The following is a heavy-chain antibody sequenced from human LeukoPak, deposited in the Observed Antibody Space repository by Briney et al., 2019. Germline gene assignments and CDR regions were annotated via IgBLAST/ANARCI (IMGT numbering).Heavy chain of an antibody. V-gene: IGHV4-30-2*01. CDR3: ARGYYDFWSGYSNWFDP. D-gene: IGHD3-3*01. CDR1: GGSISSGGYY. CDR2: IYHSGST. J-gene: IGHJ5*02. Sequence: SETLSLTCTVSGGSISSGGYYWSWIRQPRGKGLEWIGYIYHSGSTYYNPSLKSRVTISVDRSKNQFSLKLSSVTAADTAVYYCARGYYDFWSGYSNWFDPWGQGTLVTVSS.